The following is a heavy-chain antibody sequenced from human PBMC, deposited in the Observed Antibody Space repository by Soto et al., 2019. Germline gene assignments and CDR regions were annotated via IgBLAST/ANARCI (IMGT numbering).Heavy chain of an antibody. V-gene: IGHV3-33*01. CDR1: GFTFSSYG. D-gene: IGHD3-16*01. CDR3: ARDLGGGYYYYGMDV. CDR2: IWYDGSNK. Sequence: HPGGSLRPSCAASGFTFSSYGMHWVRQAPGKGLEWVAVIWYDGSNKYYADSVKGRFTISRDNSKNTLYLQMNSLRAEDTAVYYCARDLGGGYYYYGMDVWGQGTTVTSP. J-gene: IGHJ6*02.